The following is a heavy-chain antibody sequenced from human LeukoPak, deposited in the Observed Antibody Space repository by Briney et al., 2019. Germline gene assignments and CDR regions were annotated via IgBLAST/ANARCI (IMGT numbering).Heavy chain of an antibody. CDR3: ATGTQGIAAASDY. V-gene: IGHV5-51*01. D-gene: IGHD6-13*01. CDR2: IYPGDSDT. CDR1: GYNFTNYW. J-gene: IGHJ4*02. Sequence: NRGESLKISCKGSGYNFTNYWIGWVRQMPGKGLEWMGIIYPGDSDTRYSPSFQGQVTISADKSISTAYLQWSSLKASDTAMYYCATGTQGIAAASDYWGQGTLVTVSS.